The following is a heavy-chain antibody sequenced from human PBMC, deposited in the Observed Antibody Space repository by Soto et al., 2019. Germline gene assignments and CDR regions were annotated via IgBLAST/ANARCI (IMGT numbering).Heavy chain of an antibody. CDR3: ARVMLLGSHYYYYYMDV. CDR2: ISSSSSTI. CDR1: GFTFSSYS. J-gene: IGHJ6*03. V-gene: IGHV3-48*01. Sequence: GGSLRLSCAASGFTFSSYSMNWVRQAPGKGLEWVSYISSSSSTIYYADSVKGRFTISRDNAKNSLYLQMNSLRAEDTAVYYCARVMLLGSHYYYYYMDVWGKGTTVTVSS. D-gene: IGHD3-10*02.